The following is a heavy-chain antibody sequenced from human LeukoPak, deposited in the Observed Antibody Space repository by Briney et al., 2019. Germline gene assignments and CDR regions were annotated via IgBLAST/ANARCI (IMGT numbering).Heavy chain of an antibody. CDR2: ISSNGGTK. CDR1: GFTFNTYA. Sequence: GGSLRLSCSASGFTFNTYAMHWVRQAPGKGLEYVSGISSNGGTKLYTDSVKGRFTISRDDSKDTLYLQMSSLRPGDTAIYYCVKDSYGVEALHLDYWGQGTLVTVSS. D-gene: IGHD2-8*01. J-gene: IGHJ4*02. V-gene: IGHV3-64D*06. CDR3: VKDSYGVEALHLDY.